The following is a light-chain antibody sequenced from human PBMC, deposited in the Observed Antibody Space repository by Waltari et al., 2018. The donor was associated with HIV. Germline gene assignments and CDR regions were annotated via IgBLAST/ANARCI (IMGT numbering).Light chain of an antibody. CDR2: AAS. CDR1: QDISSY. V-gene: IGKV1-9*01. J-gene: IGKJ5*01. CDR3: QHLNSFPIT. Sequence: IQLTQSPSLLSASVRDRVTIPFLASQDISSYLAWYQQKPGEAPKLLIYAASTLQSGVPSRFSGRGSGTEFTLTINSLQPEDFATYFCQHLNSFPITFGQGTRLEIK.